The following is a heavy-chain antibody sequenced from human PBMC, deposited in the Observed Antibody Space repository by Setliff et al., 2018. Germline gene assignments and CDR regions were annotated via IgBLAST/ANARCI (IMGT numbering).Heavy chain of an antibody. CDR3: VRSSAPQVVLAADFDF. Sequence: GASVKVSCKASGYTLTNYYMHWVRQAPGQGLEWMGIINPSGGLTRYAQKFQGRVTMTRDTSTSTVYMEVSSLRSEDTAVYYCVRSSAPQVVLAADFDFWGQGTPVTVSS. CDR2: INPSGGLT. J-gene: IGHJ4*02. V-gene: IGHV1-46*01. CDR1: GYTLTNYY. D-gene: IGHD6-19*01.